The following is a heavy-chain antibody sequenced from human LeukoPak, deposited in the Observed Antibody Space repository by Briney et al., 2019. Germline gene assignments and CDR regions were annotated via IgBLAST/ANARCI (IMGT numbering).Heavy chain of an antibody. J-gene: IGHJ5*02. V-gene: IGHV1-2*02. D-gene: IGHD3-10*01. CDR1: GYTFTGYY. Sequence: ASVKVSCKASGYTFTGYYMHWVRQAPGQGLEWMGWTNPNSGGTNYAQKFQGRVTMTRDTSISTAYMELSRLRSDDTAVYYCARGSTVRGVISWFDPWGQGTLVTVSS. CDR2: TNPNSGGT. CDR3: ARGSTVRGVISWFDP.